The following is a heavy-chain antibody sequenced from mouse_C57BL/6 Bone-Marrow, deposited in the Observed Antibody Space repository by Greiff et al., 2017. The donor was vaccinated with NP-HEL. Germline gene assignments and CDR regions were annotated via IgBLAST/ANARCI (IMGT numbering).Heavy chain of an antibody. D-gene: IGHD2-1*01. CDR1: GFTFSDFY. CDR3: ARDLIYYGNFGFAY. CDR2: SRNKANDYTT. V-gene: IGHV7-1*01. J-gene: IGHJ3*01. Sequence: EVNVVESGGGLVQSGRSLRLSCATSGFTFSDFYMEWVRQAPGKGLEWIAASRNKANDYTTEYSASVKGRFIVSRDTSKSILYLQMNALRAEDTAIYYCARDLIYYGNFGFAYWGQGTLVTVSA.